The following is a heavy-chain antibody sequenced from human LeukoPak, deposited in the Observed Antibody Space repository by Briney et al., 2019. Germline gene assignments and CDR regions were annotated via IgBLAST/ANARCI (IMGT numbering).Heavy chain of an antibody. CDR1: EFTFSSYE. CDR2: ISSSGSTI. V-gene: IGHV3-48*03. D-gene: IGHD3-10*02. Sequence: GGSLRLSCAASEFTFSSYEMNWVRQAPGKGLEWVSYISSSGSTIYYADSVKGRFTISRDNAKNSLYLQMNSLRAEDTAVYYCAELGITMIGGVWGKGTTVTISS. J-gene: IGHJ6*04. CDR3: AELGITMIGGV.